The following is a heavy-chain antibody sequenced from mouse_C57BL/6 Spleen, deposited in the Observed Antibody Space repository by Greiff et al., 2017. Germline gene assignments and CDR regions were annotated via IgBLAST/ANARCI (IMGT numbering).Heavy chain of an antibody. J-gene: IGHJ2*01. CDR3: ARLMRTGTGDY. Sequence: QVQLKESGPELVKPGASVKLSCKASGYTFTSYDINWVKQRPGQGLEWIGWIYPRDGSTKYNEKFKGKATLTVDTSSSTAYMELHSLTSEDSAVYFCARLMRTGTGDYGGQGTTLTVSS. D-gene: IGHD4-1*01. CDR2: IYPRDGST. V-gene: IGHV1-85*01. CDR1: GYTFTSYD.